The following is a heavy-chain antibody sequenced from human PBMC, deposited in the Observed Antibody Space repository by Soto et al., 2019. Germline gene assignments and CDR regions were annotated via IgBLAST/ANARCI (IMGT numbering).Heavy chain of an antibody. J-gene: IGHJ4*02. D-gene: IGHD3-10*01. V-gene: IGHV3-30*18. Sequence: QVQLVESGGGVVQPGRSLRLSCAASGFIFSSYGMHWVRQAPGKGLEWVAVISNDGSNKYYADSVKGRFTISRDNSKNTVYLQMNSLRGEDTAVYYCAKDDGSGSYHDYWGQGTLVTVSS. CDR2: ISNDGSNK. CDR1: GFIFSSYG. CDR3: AKDDGSGSYHDY.